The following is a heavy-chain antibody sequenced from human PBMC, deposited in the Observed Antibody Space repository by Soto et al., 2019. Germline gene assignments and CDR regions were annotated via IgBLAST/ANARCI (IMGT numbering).Heavy chain of an antibody. J-gene: IGHJ5*02. V-gene: IGHV3-21*01. CDR2: ISSSSSYI. CDR1: GFTFSSYS. D-gene: IGHD6-19*01. Sequence: GGSQRLSSASSGFTFSSYSMNWVHQAPGKGLEWVSSISSSSSYIYYADSVKGRFTISRDNAKNSLYLQMNSLRAEDTAVYYCAREIAVTLFPWGQGTLVTVSS. CDR3: AREIAVTLFP.